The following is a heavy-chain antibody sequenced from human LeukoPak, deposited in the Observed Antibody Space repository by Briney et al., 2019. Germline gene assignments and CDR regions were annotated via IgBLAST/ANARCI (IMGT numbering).Heavy chain of an antibody. J-gene: IGHJ4*02. V-gene: IGHV4-39*01. Sequence: PSETLFLTCTVSGASISSRSYYWGWIRQPPGKGLEWIGSIYYSGSTYYNPSLKSRVTISVDTSKNQFSLKLSSVTAADTAVYYCARTRYYYNSRSYGAPYYFDYWGQGTLVTVSS. D-gene: IGHD3-10*01. CDR2: IYYSGST. CDR3: ARTRYYYNSRSYGAPYYFDY. CDR1: GASISSRSYY.